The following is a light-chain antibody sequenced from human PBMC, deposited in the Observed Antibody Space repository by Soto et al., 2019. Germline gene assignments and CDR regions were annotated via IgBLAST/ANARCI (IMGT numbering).Light chain of an antibody. V-gene: IGLV2-14*01. CDR3: NSYSGGNTLYV. CDR1: SKDFGGYNF. CDR2: DVT. Sequence: QSALTQPASLAGAPGQSITLPCNGTSKDFGGYNFVSWFQQLPGKAPKLLICDVTRRPSGVSDRFSGSKSGNTASLTISGLQAEDEADYYCNSYSGGNTLYVFGSGTKVTVL. J-gene: IGLJ1*01.